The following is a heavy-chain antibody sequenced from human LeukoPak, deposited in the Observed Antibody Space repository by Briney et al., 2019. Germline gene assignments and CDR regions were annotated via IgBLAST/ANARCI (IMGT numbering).Heavy chain of an antibody. J-gene: IGHJ4*02. CDR3: ARDGSYGYGGGYFDY. Sequence: GGSLRLSCAASGFTLSSYAMHWVRQAPGKGLEWVAVISYDGSNKYYADSVKGRFTISRDNSKNTLYLQMNSLRAEDTAVYYCARDGSYGYGGGYFDYWGQGTLVTVCS. V-gene: IGHV3-30-3*01. CDR1: GFTLSSYA. CDR2: ISYDGSNK. D-gene: IGHD5-18*01.